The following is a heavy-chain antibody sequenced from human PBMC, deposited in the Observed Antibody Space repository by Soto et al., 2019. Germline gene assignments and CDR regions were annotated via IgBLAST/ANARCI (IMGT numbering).Heavy chain of an antibody. J-gene: IGHJ3*02. Sequence: ASLKIYCTAAGYTFSSYDSTWVRQATGQGLEWTGWMSPNSGNTGYAQKFQGRVTMTRNTSISTAYMELSSLRSEDTAVYYCAGGDNWNDGAFDIWGQGTMVTVSS. CDR2: MSPNSGNT. D-gene: IGHD1-20*01. CDR1: GYTFSSYD. V-gene: IGHV1-8*01. CDR3: AGGDNWNDGAFDI.